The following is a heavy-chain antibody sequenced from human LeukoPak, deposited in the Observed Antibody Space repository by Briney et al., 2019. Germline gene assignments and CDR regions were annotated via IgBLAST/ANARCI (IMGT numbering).Heavy chain of an antibody. CDR3: ARVRTIFGVVRNRGYLDY. D-gene: IGHD3-3*01. J-gene: IGHJ4*02. CDR2: INHSGST. CDR1: GGSFSGYY. Sequence: SETLSLTCAVYGGSFSGYYWSWIRQPPGKGLEWIGEINHSGSTNYNPSLKSRVTISVDTSKNQFSLKLSSVTAADTAVYYCARVRTIFGVVRNRGYLDYWGQGTLVTVSS. V-gene: IGHV4-34*01.